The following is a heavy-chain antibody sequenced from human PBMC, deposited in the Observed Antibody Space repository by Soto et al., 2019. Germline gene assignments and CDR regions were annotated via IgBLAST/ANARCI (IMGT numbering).Heavy chain of an antibody. CDR1: GYTFTSYG. Sequence: ASVKVSCKASGYTFTSYGISWVRQAPGQGLEWMGWISAYNGNTNYAQKLQGRVTMTTDTSTSTAYMELRSLRSDDTAVYYCATEPISGSYYPFDYWGQGTLVTVSS. J-gene: IGHJ4*02. D-gene: IGHD1-26*01. V-gene: IGHV1-18*01. CDR3: ATEPISGSYYPFDY. CDR2: ISAYNGNT.